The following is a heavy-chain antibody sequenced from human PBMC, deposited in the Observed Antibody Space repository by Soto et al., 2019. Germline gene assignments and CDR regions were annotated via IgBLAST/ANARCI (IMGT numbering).Heavy chain of an antibody. J-gene: IGHJ6*02. CDR3: ARDGLVDGSYRLDYYGMDV. V-gene: IGHV3-53*01. CDR1: GFTVSSNY. D-gene: IGHD1-26*01. Sequence: GGSLRLSCAASGFTVSSNYMSWVRQAPGKGLEWVSVIYSGGSTYYADSVKGRFTISRDNSKNTLYLQMNSLRAEDTAVYCCARDGLVDGSYRLDYYGMDVWGQGTTVTVSS. CDR2: IYSGGST.